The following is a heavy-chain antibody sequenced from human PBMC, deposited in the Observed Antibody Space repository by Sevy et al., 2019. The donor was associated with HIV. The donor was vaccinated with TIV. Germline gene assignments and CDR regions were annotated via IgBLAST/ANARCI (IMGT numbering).Heavy chain of an antibody. CDR1: GFSFSTYA. J-gene: IGHJ4*02. Sequence: GGSLRLSCAASGFSFSTYAMSWVRQAPGKGLEWVSVINGSGVGTYYGDSVKGRFTISRDNSKNKLYLQMNSLRAEDTAVYYCAKDQGWDLLGYFDYWGQGTLVTVSS. CDR3: AKDQGWDLLGYFDY. V-gene: IGHV3-23*01. CDR2: INGSGVGT. D-gene: IGHD1-26*01.